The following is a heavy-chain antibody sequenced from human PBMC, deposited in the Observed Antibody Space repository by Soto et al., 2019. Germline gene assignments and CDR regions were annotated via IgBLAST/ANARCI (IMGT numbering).Heavy chain of an antibody. CDR1: GFSLSTSGVG. D-gene: IGHD3-10*01. Sequence: QITLKESGPTLVKPTQTLTLTCTFSGFSLSTSGVGVGWIRQPPGKALEWLAVIYWDDDKRYSPSLKSRLSISKDTSKNQVVLTITNMDPVDTATYYRVHKGSGPIAFDSWGQGTLVTVSS. J-gene: IGHJ4*02. CDR2: IYWDDDK. V-gene: IGHV2-5*02. CDR3: VHKGSGPIAFDS.